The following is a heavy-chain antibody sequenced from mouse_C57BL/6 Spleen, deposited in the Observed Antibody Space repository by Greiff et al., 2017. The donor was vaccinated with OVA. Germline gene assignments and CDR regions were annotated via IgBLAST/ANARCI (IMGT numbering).Heavy chain of an antibody. CDR2: IYPGAGDT. D-gene: IGHD2-4*01. CDR1: GYAFSSSW. Sequence: QVQLKQSGPELVKPGASVKISCKASGYAFSSSWMNWVKQRPGKGLEWIRRIYPGAGDTNYNGTFKGKGTLTAGKSTTTAYMQRSSLTSEDTAVYFCARYGAYDYEKGYAMDYWGQGTSVTVSS. J-gene: IGHJ4*01. CDR3: ARYGAYDYEKGYAMDY. V-gene: IGHV1-82*01.